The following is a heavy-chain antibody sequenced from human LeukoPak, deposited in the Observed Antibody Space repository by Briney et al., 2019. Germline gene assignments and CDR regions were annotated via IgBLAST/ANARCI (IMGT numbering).Heavy chain of an antibody. CDR3: ARGHSGSYQRNDAFDI. CDR2: ISSSSTYI. CDR1: GFTFSSYS. Sequence: GGSLRLSCAASGFTFSSYSMKWVRQAPGKGLEWVSSISSSSTYIYYADSVKGRFTVSRDNARNSLYLQMNSLGAEDTAVYYCARGHSGSYQRNDAFDIWGQGTMVTVSS. D-gene: IGHD1-26*01. J-gene: IGHJ3*02. V-gene: IGHV3-21*01.